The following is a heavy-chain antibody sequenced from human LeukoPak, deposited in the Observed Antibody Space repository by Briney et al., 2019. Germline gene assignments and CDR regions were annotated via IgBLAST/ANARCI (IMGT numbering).Heavy chain of an antibody. CDR2: IGSDNKP. D-gene: IGHD3-22*01. V-gene: IGHV3-23*01. CDR1: GFTFSAYA. J-gene: IGHJ4*02. Sequence: QPGGSLLLSCDASGFTFSAYAMTWVRQAPGKGLEWVSSIGSDNKPHYSESVKGRFTISRDSSKNTLYLQMNSLRAEDTAVYYCAKDHPFDYYYDSSGYFLYWGQGTLVTVSS. CDR3: AKDHPFDYYYDSSGYFLY.